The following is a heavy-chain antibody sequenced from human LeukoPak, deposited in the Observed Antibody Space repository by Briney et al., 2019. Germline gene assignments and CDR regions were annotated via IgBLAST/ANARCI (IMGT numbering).Heavy chain of an antibody. Sequence: ASVKVSCKASGYTFTSYGISWVRQAPGQGLEWMGWISAYNGNTNYAQKLQGRVTMTTDTSTSTAYMELRSLRSDDTAVYYCARTSFNRDYGGFDYWGQGTLVTVSS. CDR2: ISAYNGNT. CDR3: ARTSFNRDYGGFDY. D-gene: IGHD4-17*01. V-gene: IGHV1-18*01. J-gene: IGHJ4*02. CDR1: GYTFTSYG.